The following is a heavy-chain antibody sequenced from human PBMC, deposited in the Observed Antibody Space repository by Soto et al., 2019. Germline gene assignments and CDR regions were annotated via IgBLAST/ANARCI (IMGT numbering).Heavy chain of an antibody. V-gene: IGHV4-39*01. CDR2: IYYSGST. D-gene: IGHD6-19*01. CDR1: GGSISSSSYY. J-gene: IGHJ4*02. CDR3: ARHSIAVAGHTGYYFDY. Sequence: KPSETLSLTCTVSGGSISSSSYYWGWIRQPPGKGLEWIGSIYYSGSTYYNPSLKSRVTISVDTSKNQFSLKLSSVTAADTAVYYCARHSIAVAGHTGYYFDYWGQGTLVTVSS.